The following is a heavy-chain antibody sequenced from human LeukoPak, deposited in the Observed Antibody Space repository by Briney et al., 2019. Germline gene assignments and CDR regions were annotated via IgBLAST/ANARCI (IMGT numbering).Heavy chain of an antibody. V-gene: IGHV4-39*01. D-gene: IGHD1-1*01. CDR3: ARHGVHQNYDY. J-gene: IGHJ4*02. Sequence: PSETLSLTCTVSGGSISISSYYWSWIRQPPGKGLEWIGSIYYSGSTYYNPSLKSRVTISVDTSKNQFSLKLSSVTAADTALYYCARHGVHQNYDYWGQGTLVTASS. CDR1: GGSISISSYY. CDR2: IYYSGST.